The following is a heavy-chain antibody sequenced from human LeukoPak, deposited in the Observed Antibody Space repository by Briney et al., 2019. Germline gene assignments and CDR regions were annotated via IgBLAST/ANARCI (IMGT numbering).Heavy chain of an antibody. CDR3: ARVPWTYYYDSSGYYYMDV. CDR1: GGSISSSSYY. J-gene: IGHJ6*03. V-gene: IGHV4-39*01. D-gene: IGHD3-22*01. Sequence: SETLSLTCTVSGGSISSSSYYWGWIRQPPGKGLEWIGSIYYSGSTYYNPSLKSRVTISVDTSKNQFSLKLSSVTAADTAVYYCARVPWTYYYDSSGYYYMDVWGKGTTVTVSS. CDR2: IYYSGST.